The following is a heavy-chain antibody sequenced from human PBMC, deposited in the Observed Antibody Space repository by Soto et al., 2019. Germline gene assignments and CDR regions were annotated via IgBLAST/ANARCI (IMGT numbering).Heavy chain of an antibody. V-gene: IGHV1-18*01. CDR1: GYTFFTYD. J-gene: IGHJ5*02. Sequence: QVHLVQSGVEVKTPGASVKVSCQASGYTFFTYDISWVRQAPGQGLEWMGWISTYSGDTKYAQKFKGRVTMTTDTSTTTAYLELRSLRSDDTAVYYCARHHVPTTSENWFDPWGQGTLVTVSS. D-gene: IGHD5-12*01. CDR3: ARHHVPTTSENWFDP. CDR2: ISTYSGDT.